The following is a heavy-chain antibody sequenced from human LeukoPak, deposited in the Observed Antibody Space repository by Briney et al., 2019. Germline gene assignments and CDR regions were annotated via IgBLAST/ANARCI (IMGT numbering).Heavy chain of an antibody. CDR1: GYTFTGYY. CDR2: INPNSGGT. Sequence: ASVKVSCKASGYTFTGYYMHWVRQAPGQGLEWMGWINPNSGGTNYAQKLQGRVTMTTDTSTSTAYMELRSLRSDDTAVYYCARAPPLSRGEFDYWGQGTLVTVSS. CDR3: ARAPPLSRGEFDY. D-gene: IGHD3-16*01. J-gene: IGHJ4*02. V-gene: IGHV1-2*02.